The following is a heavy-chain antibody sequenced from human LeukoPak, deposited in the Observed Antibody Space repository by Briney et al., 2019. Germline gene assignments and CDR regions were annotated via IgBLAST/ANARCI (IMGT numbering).Heavy chain of an antibody. Sequence: GRSLRLSCAASGFTFSSYAMHWVRQAPGKGLEWVAVISYDGSNKYYADSVKGRFTISRDSSKNTLYLQMNSLRAEDTAVYSCAREKEVTCYYYSGMDVWGQGTTVTVSS. J-gene: IGHJ6*02. CDR3: AREKEVTCYYYSGMDV. D-gene: IGHD4-11*01. CDR1: GFTFSSYA. V-gene: IGHV3-30-3*01. CDR2: ISYDGSNK.